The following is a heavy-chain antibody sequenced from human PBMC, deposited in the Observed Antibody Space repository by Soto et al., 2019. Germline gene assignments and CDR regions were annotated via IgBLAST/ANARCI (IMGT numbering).Heavy chain of an antibody. CDR1: GVTFSSYG. CDR3: ARDAYLGSGSYAY. CDR2: MWYDGSNK. V-gene: IGHV3-33*01. J-gene: IGHJ4*02. D-gene: IGHD3-10*01. Sequence: PGGSLRLSCAASGVTFSSYGMHWVRQAPGKGLEWVALMWYDGSNKYYADSVKGRFTISRDNTKNTLYLQMNSLRAEDTAVYYCARDAYLGSGSYAYWGPGTLVTVSS.